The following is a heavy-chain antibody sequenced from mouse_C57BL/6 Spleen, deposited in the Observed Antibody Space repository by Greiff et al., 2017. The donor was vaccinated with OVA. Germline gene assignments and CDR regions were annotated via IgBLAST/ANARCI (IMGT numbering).Heavy chain of an antibody. J-gene: IGHJ1*03. Sequence: QVQLQQPGAELVMPGASVKLSCKASGYTFTSYWMHWVKQRPGQGLEWIGEIDPSDSYTNYNQKFKGKSTLTVDKSSSTAYMQLSSLTSEDSSVYYCARWGLRRDWYFDVWGTGTTVTVSS. V-gene: IGHV1-69*01. CDR1: GYTFTSYW. D-gene: IGHD2-4*01. CDR2: IDPSDSYT. CDR3: ARWGLRRDWYFDV.